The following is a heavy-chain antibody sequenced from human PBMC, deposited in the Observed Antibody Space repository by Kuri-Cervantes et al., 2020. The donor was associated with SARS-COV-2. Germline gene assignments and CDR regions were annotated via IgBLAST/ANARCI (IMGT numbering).Heavy chain of an antibody. CDR1: CGSFRGYY. CDR2: INHSGNT. V-gene: IGHV4-34*01. CDR3: ASQVFPPH. Sequence: ESLKIPCAVYCGSFRGYYWSWVRQPPGKGLEWSGEINHSGNTNYNPSLKSRVNISVDKSKNQFSLKLSSVTAADTAVYHFASQVFPPHWGQGTLVTVSS. D-gene: IGHD2-21*01. J-gene: IGHJ1*01.